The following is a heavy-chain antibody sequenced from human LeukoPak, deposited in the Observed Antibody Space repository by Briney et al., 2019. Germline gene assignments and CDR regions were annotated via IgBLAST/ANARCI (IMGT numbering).Heavy chain of an antibody. J-gene: IGHJ4*02. CDR2: INPNSGGT. CDR1: GYTFTGYY. D-gene: IGHD3-3*01. Sequence: ASVKVSSKASGYTFTGYYMHWVRQAPGQGLEWMGWINPNSGGTNYAQKFQGRVTMTRDTSISTAYMELSRLRSDDTAVYYCARTHYDFWSGYTHFDYWGQGTLVTVSS. V-gene: IGHV1-2*02. CDR3: ARTHYDFWSGYTHFDY.